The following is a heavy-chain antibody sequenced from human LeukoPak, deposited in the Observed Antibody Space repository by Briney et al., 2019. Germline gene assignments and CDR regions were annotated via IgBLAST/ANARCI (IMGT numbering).Heavy chain of an antibody. J-gene: IGHJ6*02. V-gene: IGHV3-21*04. Sequence: TGGSLRLSCAASGFTCSSYSMNWVRQAPGKGLEWVSSISSSSSYIYYADSVKGRFTISRDNSKNTLYLQMNSLRAEDTAVYYCAKVYDSSGYYLYYYYGMDVWGQGTTVTVSS. CDR2: ISSSSSYI. CDR3: AKVYDSSGYYLYYYYGMDV. CDR1: GFTCSSYS. D-gene: IGHD3-22*01.